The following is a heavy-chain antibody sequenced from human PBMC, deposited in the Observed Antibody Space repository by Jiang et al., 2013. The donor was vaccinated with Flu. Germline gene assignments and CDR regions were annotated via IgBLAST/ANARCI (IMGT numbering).Heavy chain of an antibody. Sequence: SELKKPGASVKVSCKASGYTFTSYAMNWVRQAPGQGLEWMGWINTNTGNPTYAQGFTGRFVFSLDTSVSTAYLQISSLKAEDTAVYYCARWDNDRPHDAFDIWGQGTMVTVSS. CDR3: ARWDNDRPHDAFDI. CDR2: INTNTGNP. V-gene: IGHV7-4-1*02. D-gene: IGHD1-26*01. CDR1: GYTFTSYA. J-gene: IGHJ3*02.